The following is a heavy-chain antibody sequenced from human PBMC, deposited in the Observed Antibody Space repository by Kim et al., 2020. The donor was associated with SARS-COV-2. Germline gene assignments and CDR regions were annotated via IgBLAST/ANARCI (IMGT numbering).Heavy chain of an antibody. D-gene: IGHD6-13*01. Sequence: SETLSLTCAVYGGSFSGYYWSWIRQPPGKGLEWIREINHSGSTNYNPSLKSRVTISVDTSKNQFSLKLSSVTAADTAVYYCARGQYSSSWYGVRGWFDP. V-gene: IGHV4-34*01. CDR3: ARGQYSSSWYGVRGWFDP. CDR2: INHSGST. J-gene: IGHJ5*02. CDR1: GGSFSGYY.